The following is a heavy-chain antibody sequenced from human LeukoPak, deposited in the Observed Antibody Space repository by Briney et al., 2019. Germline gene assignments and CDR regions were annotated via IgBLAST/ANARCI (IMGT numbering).Heavy chain of an antibody. Sequence: ASVKVSCKASGYTFTSYYMHWVRQAPGQGLEWMGIINPSGGSTSYAQKFQGRVTITADESTSTAYMELSSLRSEDTAVYYCARDKRGGPLDYWGQGTLVTVSP. J-gene: IGHJ4*02. CDR3: ARDKRGGPLDY. V-gene: IGHV1-46*01. CDR1: GYTFTSYY. CDR2: INPSGGST. D-gene: IGHD3-16*01.